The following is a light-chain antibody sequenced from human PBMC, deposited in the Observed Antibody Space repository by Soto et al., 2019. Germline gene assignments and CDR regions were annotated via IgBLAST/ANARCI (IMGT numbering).Light chain of an antibody. J-gene: IGLJ2*01. CDR3: SSYSSSTTLVV. CDR1: SSDVDGYNY. Sequence: QSVLTQPASVSGSPGQSITIPCTGTSSDVDGYNYVSWYQHYPGKAPKLMIYDVTNRPSGVSNRFYGSKSGNTASLTISGRQAEDEATYYCSSYSSSTTLVVFGGGTKLTVL. CDR2: DVT. V-gene: IGLV2-14*03.